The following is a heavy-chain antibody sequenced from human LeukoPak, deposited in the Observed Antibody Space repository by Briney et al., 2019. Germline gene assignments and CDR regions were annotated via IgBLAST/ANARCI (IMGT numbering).Heavy chain of an antibody. CDR3: ARAVDSSGFSTFQY. J-gene: IGHJ1*01. D-gene: IGHD3-22*01. CDR2: IYHTGST. V-gene: IGHV4-38-2*02. Sequence: SETLSLTCTVSGHSIINSFYWGWIRQPPGKGLEWIGSIYHTGSTYYNPSLKSRVTISVDTSKNQFSLKLKSVTAADTAVYYCARAVDSSGFSTFQYWGQGTLVTVSS. CDR1: GHSIINSFY.